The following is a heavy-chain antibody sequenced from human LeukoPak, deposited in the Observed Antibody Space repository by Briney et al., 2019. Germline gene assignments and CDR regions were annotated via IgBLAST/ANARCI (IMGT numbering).Heavy chain of an antibody. CDR1: GGSISSSNW. CDR3: ARRSVVVPAATGWFDP. CDR2: IYHSGST. Sequence: SGTLSLTCAVSGGSISSSNWWSWVRQPPGKGLEWIGEIYHSGSTNYNPSLKSRVTKSVDKSKNQFSLKLSSVTAADTAVYYCARRSVVVPAATGWFDPWGQGTLVTVSS. D-gene: IGHD2-2*01. J-gene: IGHJ5*02. V-gene: IGHV4-4*02.